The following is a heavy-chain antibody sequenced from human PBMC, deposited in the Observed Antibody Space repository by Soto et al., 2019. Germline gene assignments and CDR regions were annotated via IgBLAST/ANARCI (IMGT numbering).Heavy chain of an antibody. CDR3: ATSPLSSGYYEIDY. CDR1: GYTFTSYG. D-gene: IGHD3-22*01. V-gene: IGHV1-18*01. J-gene: IGHJ4*02. CDR2: ISAYNGNT. Sequence: ASVKVSCKASGYTFTSYGISWVRQAPGQGLEWMGWISAYNGNTNYAQKLQGRVTMTTDTSTSTAYMELRSLRSDDTAVYYCATSPLSSGYYEIDYWGQGTLVTVSS.